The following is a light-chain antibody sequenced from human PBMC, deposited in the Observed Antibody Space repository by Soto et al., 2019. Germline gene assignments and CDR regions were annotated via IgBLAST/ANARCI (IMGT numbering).Light chain of an antibody. Sequence: DIVLTQSPLSLPVTLGQPASLSCRSSESLLHSGGNTYLSWLHQRPGQPPRLLIYQISERLSGVPDRLSGSGAGTNFTLSISRVEAEDVGIFLCMQSSQLRTLGQGTNVDIK. V-gene: IGKV2-24*01. CDR1: ESLLHSGGNTY. CDR3: MQSSQLRT. CDR2: QIS. J-gene: IGKJ1*01.